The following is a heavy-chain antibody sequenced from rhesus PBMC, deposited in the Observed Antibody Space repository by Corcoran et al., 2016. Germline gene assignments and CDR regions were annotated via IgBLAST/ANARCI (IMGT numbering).Heavy chain of an antibody. CDR1: GGSISDNYW. CDR3: ARVYSSWSGEYFEF. V-gene: IGHV4S10*01. CDR2: IYVSSTST. Sequence: QVQLQESGPGVGKPSETLSLTCAVSGGSISDNYWLSWIRQPPVKGLEWIGYIYVSSTSTKYTPSLKGRVPISKDTSKKHVSVKVSSVTAADTAVYYCARVYSSWSGEYFEFWGQGALVTVSS. J-gene: IGHJ1*01. D-gene: IGHD6-13*01.